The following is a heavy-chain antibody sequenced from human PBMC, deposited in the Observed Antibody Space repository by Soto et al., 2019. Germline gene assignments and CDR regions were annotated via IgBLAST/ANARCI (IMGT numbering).Heavy chain of an antibody. CDR2: VNSDGSGT. CDR1: GFTFSRYW. J-gene: IGHJ5*02. V-gene: IGHV3-74*01. D-gene: IGHD6-19*01. CDR3: SATGYGIGWGST. Sequence: EVQLVESGGGLVQPGGSLRLSCAASGFTFSRYWMHWVRQAPGKGLVWVSHVNSDGSGTGYADFVRGRFTTSRDNAKNALYLEMNDLRAEDTAVYYCSATGYGIGWGSTWGQGPLVTVSS.